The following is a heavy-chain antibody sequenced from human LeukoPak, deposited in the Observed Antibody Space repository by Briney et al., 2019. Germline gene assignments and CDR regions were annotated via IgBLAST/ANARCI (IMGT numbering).Heavy chain of an antibody. J-gene: IGHJ4*02. D-gene: IGHD2-8*01. CDR3: AREMAI. V-gene: IGHV3-30*03. CDR2: ISPDGSVK. Sequence: PGGSLRLSCAASGFTFSSYGMHWVRQTPGKGLEWVAFISPDGSVKYYADSVKGRFTISRDNSKNTLYLQMNSLRVEDTAVYYCAREMAIWGQGALVTVSS. CDR1: GFTFSSYG.